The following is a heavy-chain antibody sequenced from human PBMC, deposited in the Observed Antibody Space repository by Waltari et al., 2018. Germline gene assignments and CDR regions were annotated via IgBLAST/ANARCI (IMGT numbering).Heavy chain of an antibody. CDR3: ARVESVWYDILTGSAAFDI. J-gene: IGHJ3*02. D-gene: IGHD3-9*01. CDR1: GGSISSYY. Sequence: QVQLQESGPGLVKPSETLSLTCTVSGGSISSYYWSWIRQPPGKGLEWIGYIYYRGSTNYNPSLKSRVTISVDTSKNQFSLKLSSVTAADTAVYYWARVESVWYDILTGSAAFDIWGQGTMVTVSS. V-gene: IGHV4-59*01. CDR2: IYYRGST.